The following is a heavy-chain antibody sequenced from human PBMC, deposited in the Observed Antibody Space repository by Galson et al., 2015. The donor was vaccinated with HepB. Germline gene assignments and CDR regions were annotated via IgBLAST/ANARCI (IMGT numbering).Heavy chain of an antibody. Sequence: SLRLSCAASGITVSNAWMSWVRQAPGKGLEWVGRIKSKGDGGTRDEAAPVQGRFTISRDDSKNTLYLQMNSLKTEDTAVYYCTTDRGIAARPIFDSWGRGTLVTVSS. J-gene: IGHJ4*02. CDR3: TTDRGIAARPIFDS. D-gene: IGHD6-6*01. V-gene: IGHV3-15*01. CDR1: GITVSNAW. CDR2: IKSKGDGGTR.